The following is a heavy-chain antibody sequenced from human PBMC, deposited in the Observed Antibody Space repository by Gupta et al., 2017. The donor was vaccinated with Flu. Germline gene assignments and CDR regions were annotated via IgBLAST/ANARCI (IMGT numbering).Heavy chain of an antibody. CDR3: AKGRDSREGNVDY. V-gene: IGHV3-30*18. CDR1: GFTFMNSC. D-gene: IGHD1-26*01. J-gene: IGHJ4*02. CDR2: ISYDGSNK. Sequence: QVQLVEPGGGGVQSGRSLSLSCEAAGFTFMNSCMNWVRQPPGKGLEWVAVISYDGSNKYYADSVKGRFTSSRDKSKNTLYLQMTSLRAEDTAIYYWAKGRDSREGNVDYWGQGTLVTVSS.